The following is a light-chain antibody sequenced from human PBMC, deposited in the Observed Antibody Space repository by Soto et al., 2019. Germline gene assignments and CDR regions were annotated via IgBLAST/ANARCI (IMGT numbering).Light chain of an antibody. CDR3: QQYHSDPIT. V-gene: IGKV4-1*01. CDR2: WAS. CDR1: KTLFYSSTNRNY. Sequence: DIVMTPSPDSPAVTLRERATINCKSSKTLFYSSTNRNYLAWYQHKPGRPPKLLIYWASTRGSGVPDRFSGSGSGTDFTLTISNVEAEDVAIYYCQQYHSDPITFGQGTRLEIK. J-gene: IGKJ5*01.